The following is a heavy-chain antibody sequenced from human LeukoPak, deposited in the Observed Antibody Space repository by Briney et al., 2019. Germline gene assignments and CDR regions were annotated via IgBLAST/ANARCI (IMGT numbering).Heavy chain of an antibody. V-gene: IGHV3-30*18. J-gene: IGHJ4*02. Sequence: GSLRLSCAASGFTFSSYALHWVRQPPGKGLEWVAVISYDGSNKYYADSVKGRFTISRDNSKNTLYLQMNSLRGEDTAVYYCAKGGESSGYYGSPDYWGQGTLVTVSS. D-gene: IGHD3-22*01. CDR3: AKGGESSGYYGSPDY. CDR2: ISYDGSNK. CDR1: GFTFSSYA.